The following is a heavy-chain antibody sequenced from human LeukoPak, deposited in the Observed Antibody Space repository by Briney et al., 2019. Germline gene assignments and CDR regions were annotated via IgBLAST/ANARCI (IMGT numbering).Heavy chain of an antibody. V-gene: IGHV1-46*03. J-gene: IGHJ6*03. Sequence: ASVKVSCKASGYTFTSYYMHWVRQAPGQGLERMGIINPSGGSTSYAQKFQGRVTMTRDTSTSTVYMELSSLRSEDTAVYYCARARGRLDYYYYMDVWGKGTTVTVSS. CDR1: GYTFTSYY. CDR2: INPSGGST. CDR3: ARARGRLDYYYYMDV. D-gene: IGHD4-17*01.